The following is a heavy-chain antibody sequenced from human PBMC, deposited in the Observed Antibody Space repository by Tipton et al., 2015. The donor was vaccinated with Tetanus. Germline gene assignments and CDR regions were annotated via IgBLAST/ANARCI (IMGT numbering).Heavy chain of an antibody. D-gene: IGHD3-22*01. V-gene: IGHV1-46*01. J-gene: IGHJ6*02. Sequence: QLVQSGAEVKKPGASVKVSCKASGYTFTNYYMHWVRQAPGQGLEWMGVINPSAGTTRYEQKFQGRVIMTRDTSTTTAYMELNSLRSEDTAVFYCARSYDFYDSTGYTDDGMDVWGQGTSVTVSS. CDR1: GYTFTNYY. CDR2: INPSAGTT. CDR3: ARSYDFYDSTGYTDDGMDV.